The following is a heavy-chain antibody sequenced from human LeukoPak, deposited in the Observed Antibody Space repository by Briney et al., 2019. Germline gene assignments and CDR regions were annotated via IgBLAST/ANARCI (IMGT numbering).Heavy chain of an antibody. Sequence: PSETLPLTCTVSGGSIRSYYWSWIRQPPGKGLEWIGEVHLKWATNYNPSVEGRVTMLIDKFTNHLSLEVISVTAADTDVSYCTRESGAFSPFGFWGQGTLVTVSS. V-gene: IGHV4-59*12. CDR3: TRESGAFSPFGF. D-gene: IGHD1-26*01. CDR2: VHLKWAT. J-gene: IGHJ4*02. CDR1: GGSIRSYY.